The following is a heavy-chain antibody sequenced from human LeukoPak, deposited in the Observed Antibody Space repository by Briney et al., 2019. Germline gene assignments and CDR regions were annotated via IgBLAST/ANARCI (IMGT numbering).Heavy chain of an antibody. D-gene: IGHD3-10*01. CDR3: AKAMYYYGSGSYYASGY. CDR1: GFTFSSYS. Sequence: GGSLRLSCAASGFTFSSYSMNWVRQAPGKGLEWVSYISSSSSTIYYADSVKGRFTISRDNSKNTLYLQMNSLRAEDTAVYYCAKAMYYYGSGSYYASGYWGQGTLVTVSS. V-gene: IGHV3-48*01. CDR2: ISSSSSTI. J-gene: IGHJ4*02.